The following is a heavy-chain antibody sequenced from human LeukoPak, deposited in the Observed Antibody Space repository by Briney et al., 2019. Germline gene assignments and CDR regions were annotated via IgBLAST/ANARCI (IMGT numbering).Heavy chain of an antibody. CDR2: INHSGST. CDR3: ARGITGTTWNY. CDR1: GGSFSGYY. Sequence: PSETLSLTCAVYGGSFSGYYWSWIRQPPGKGLEWIGEINHSGSTNYDPSLKSRVTISVDTSKNQFSLKLSSVTAADTAVYYCARGITGTTWNYWGRGTLVTVSS. V-gene: IGHV4-34*01. D-gene: IGHD1-7*01. J-gene: IGHJ4*02.